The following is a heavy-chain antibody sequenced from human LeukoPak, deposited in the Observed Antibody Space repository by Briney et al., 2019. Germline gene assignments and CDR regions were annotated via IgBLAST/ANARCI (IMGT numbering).Heavy chain of an antibody. Sequence: ASVKVSCKASGGTFSSYAINWVRQAPGQGLEWMGGIIPIFGTVNYAQKFQGRVTITADESTSTAYMELSSLRSEDTAVYYCARDSINQLLLGAFDIWGQGTMVTVSS. J-gene: IGHJ3*02. D-gene: IGHD2-2*01. CDR2: IIPIFGTV. CDR3: ARDSINQLLLGAFDI. CDR1: GGTFSSYA. V-gene: IGHV1-69*13.